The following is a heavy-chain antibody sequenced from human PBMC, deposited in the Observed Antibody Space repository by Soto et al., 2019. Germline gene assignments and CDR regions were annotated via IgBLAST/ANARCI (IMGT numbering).Heavy chain of an antibody. Sequence: QSGGEVKKPGASVRVSCKASGYAFSFGFSWVRQAPGQGLEWMGWISASAGSTNSAQKFRGRISLTTDTTTNTAYLDLLSLTSDDTAVYFCATYYFGSGSYYRFDNWGQGTLVTVSS. D-gene: IGHD3-10*01. CDR1: GYAFSFG. J-gene: IGHJ4*02. CDR3: ATYYFGSGSYYRFDN. CDR2: ISASAGST. V-gene: IGHV1-18*01.